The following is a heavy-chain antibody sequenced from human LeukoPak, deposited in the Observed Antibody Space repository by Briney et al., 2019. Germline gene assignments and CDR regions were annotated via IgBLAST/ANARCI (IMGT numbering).Heavy chain of an antibody. D-gene: IGHD3-10*01. Sequence: ASVTVSFKASGYTFTGYYMHWVRQAPGQGLEWMGWINPNSGGTNYAQKFQGRVTMTRDTSISTAYMELSRLRSDDTAVYYCARAVVRGVPNRGFDPWGQGTLVTVSS. J-gene: IGHJ5*02. CDR1: GYTFTGYY. CDR2: INPNSGGT. V-gene: IGHV1-2*02. CDR3: ARAVVRGVPNRGFDP.